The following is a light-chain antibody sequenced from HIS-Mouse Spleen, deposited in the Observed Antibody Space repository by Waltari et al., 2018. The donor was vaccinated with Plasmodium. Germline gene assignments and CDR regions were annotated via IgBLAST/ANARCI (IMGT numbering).Light chain of an antibody. CDR2: KDS. CDR1: VLAKKY. V-gene: IGLV3-27*01. Sequence: SYELTQPSSVSVSPGQTARITCSGDVLAKKYARWFQQKPGQAPVLVIYKDSERPSGIPERFSGSSSVTTVTLTISGAQVEDEADYYCYSAADNNYVFGTGTKVTVL. J-gene: IGLJ1*01. CDR3: YSAADNNYV.